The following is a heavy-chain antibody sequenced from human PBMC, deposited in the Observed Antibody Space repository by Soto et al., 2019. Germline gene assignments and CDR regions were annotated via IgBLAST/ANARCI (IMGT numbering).Heavy chain of an antibody. J-gene: IGHJ4*02. D-gene: IGHD6-19*01. CDR1: GGSISSYY. CDR3: ARAAGDTAWAVPGPGVFDY. V-gene: IGHV4-59*01. CDR2: IYYSGST. Sequence: SETLSLTCTVSGGSISSYYWSWIRQPPGKGLEWIGYIYYSGSTNYNPSLKSRVTISVDTSKNQFSLKLSSVTAADTAVYYCARAAGDTAWAVPGPGVFDYWGQGTLVTVSS.